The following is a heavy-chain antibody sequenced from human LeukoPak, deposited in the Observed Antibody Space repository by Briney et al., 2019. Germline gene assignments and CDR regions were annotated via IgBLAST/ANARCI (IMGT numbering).Heavy chain of an antibody. CDR1: AGSISSYY. CDR2: TYYSGGT. D-gene: IGHD2-15*01. Sequence: PSETLSLTCTVYAGSISSYYWSWIRQPPGKGLEGIGYTYYSGGTNHNPSLKSRVTISVDTSKNHFTLKLSSVTAADTAVYYCARGLGYCSGGSCYSGFYYYMDVWGKGTTVTVSS. J-gene: IGHJ6*03. CDR3: ARGLGYCSGGSCYSGFYYYMDV. V-gene: IGHV4-59*01.